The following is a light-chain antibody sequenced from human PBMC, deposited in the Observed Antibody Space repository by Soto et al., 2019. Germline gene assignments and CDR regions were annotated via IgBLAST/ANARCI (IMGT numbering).Light chain of an antibody. J-gene: IGLJ3*02. CDR2: VNGDGSH. CDR3: QAWGPGIRV. Sequence: QLVLTQSPSASASLGASVNLTCTRSGGHSGNSIAWHHQQSHKGARYLMKVNGDGSHTKAAGITARFSGASSGADRYLAIRCLQSDDEADSSWQAWGPGIRVFGGGTKLTVL. CDR1: GGHSGNS. V-gene: IGLV4-69*01.